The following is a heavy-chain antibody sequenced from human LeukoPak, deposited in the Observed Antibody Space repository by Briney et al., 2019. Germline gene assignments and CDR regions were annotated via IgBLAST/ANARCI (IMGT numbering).Heavy chain of an antibody. Sequence: GGSLRLSCAASGFSFGDYSMHWVRQAPGKGLEWVSLIRADGGRTYYADSVNGRFTISRDNSKNSLYLQMISLRTDDTALYCCGTWAFYHGLDVWGQGTTVTVSS. D-gene: IGHD2/OR15-2a*01. CDR2: IRADGGRT. V-gene: IGHV3-43*01. J-gene: IGHJ6*02. CDR3: GTWAFYHGLDV. CDR1: GFSFGDYS.